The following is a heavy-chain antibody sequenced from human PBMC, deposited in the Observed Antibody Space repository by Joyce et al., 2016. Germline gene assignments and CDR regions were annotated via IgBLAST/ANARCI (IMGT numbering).Heavy chain of an antibody. Sequence: QVHLVESGGGVVQPGTSLRLSCAASGFFFSNYAIHWVRQAPCKGLEWVAVIAYDGSHQYYLDSVKGRFSISRDNSKNTLYLQMNSLRRDDTAVYFCAKIEAGGGRRSSYDSLMDVWGRGTTIIVSS. CDR1: GFFFSNYA. D-gene: IGHD3-3*01. J-gene: IGHJ6*02. CDR3: AKIEAGGGRRSSYDSLMDV. V-gene: IGHV3-30*18. CDR2: IAYDGSHQ.